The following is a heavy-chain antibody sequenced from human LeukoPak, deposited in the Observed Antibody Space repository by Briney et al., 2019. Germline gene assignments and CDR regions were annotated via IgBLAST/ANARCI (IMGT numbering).Heavy chain of an antibody. V-gene: IGHV3-23*01. D-gene: IGHD3-22*01. CDR1: GFTFSSYA. Sequence: GGSLRLSCAASGFTFSSYAMSWVRQAPGKGLEWVSAISGSGGSTYYADSVKGRFTISRDNSKNTLYLQMNSLRAEDTAVYYCAKGNLGYYDSSGHEYWGQGTLVTVSS. CDR2: ISGSGGST. J-gene: IGHJ4*02. CDR3: AKGNLGYYDSSGHEY.